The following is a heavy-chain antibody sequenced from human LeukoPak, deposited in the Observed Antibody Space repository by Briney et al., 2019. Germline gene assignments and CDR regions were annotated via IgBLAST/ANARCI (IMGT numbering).Heavy chain of an antibody. D-gene: IGHD2-15*01. J-gene: IGHJ3*02. V-gene: IGHV4-4*02. CDR3: ARSAQYCSDGSCYPCDFDI. CDR1: GGSVSSRDW. Sequence: PSGTLSLTCAVSGGSVSSRDWWSWVRQPPGKGLEWIGEIYHRGSTNYNPSLKSRVTISIDKSKNQFSLNLNSVTAADTAVYYCARSAQYCSDGSCYPCDFDIWGQGTMVTVSS. CDR2: IYHRGST.